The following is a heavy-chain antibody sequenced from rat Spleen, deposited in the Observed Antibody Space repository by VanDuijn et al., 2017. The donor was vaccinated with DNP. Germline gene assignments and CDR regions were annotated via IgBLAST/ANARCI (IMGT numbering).Heavy chain of an antibody. CDR1: GFSFSDSA. V-gene: IGHV5S14*01. D-gene: IGHD4-1*01. Sequence: EVQLVESGGGLVQPGKSLKLSCAASGFSFSDSAMAWVRQSPKMGLEWVATISTGRGTTYYRDSVTGRLTISRDNAKNTLYLQVDSLRSDDTATYYCARHMDTGPYYAMDVWGQGISVTVSS. J-gene: IGHJ4*01. CDR2: ISTGRGTT. CDR3: ARHMDTGPYYAMDV.